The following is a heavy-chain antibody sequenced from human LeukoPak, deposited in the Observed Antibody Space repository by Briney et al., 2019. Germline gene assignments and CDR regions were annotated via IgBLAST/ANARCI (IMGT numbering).Heavy chain of an antibody. CDR3: AKDGAEEGLYSYGYYYNYYMDV. D-gene: IGHD5-18*01. CDR2: IRYDGSNK. J-gene: IGHJ6*03. Sequence: GGSLRLSCAASGFTFSSYGMHWVRQAPGKGLEWVAFIRYDGSNKYYADSVKGRFTISRDNSKNTLYLQMNSLRAEDTAVYYCAKDGAEEGLYSYGYYYNYYMDVWGKGTTVTVSS. V-gene: IGHV3-30*02. CDR1: GFTFSSYG.